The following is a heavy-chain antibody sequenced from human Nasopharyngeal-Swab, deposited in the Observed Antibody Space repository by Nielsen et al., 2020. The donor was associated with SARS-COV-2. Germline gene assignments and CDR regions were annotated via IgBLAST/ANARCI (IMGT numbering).Heavy chain of an antibody. CDR3: TTDYYFDY. J-gene: IGHJ4*02. V-gene: IGHV3-73*01. CDR2: IGDKAHSYAT. Sequence: GESLKISCAASGFIFSGSAIHWVRQASGRGLEWVGRIGDKAHSYATTYAASVKGRFTISRDDSKNTAFLQMDSLKTEDTALYYCTTDYYFDYWGQGTLVTVSS. CDR1: GFIFSGSA.